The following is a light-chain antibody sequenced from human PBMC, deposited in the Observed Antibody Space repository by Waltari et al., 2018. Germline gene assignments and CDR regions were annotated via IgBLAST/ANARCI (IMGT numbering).Light chain of an antibody. CDR2: CAS. V-gene: IGKV3-15*01. Sequence: ETVMTQSPATLSVSLGERATLSCRASQDISTNLAWYQQKPGQAPRLLIYCASTRATGVPARFTAGGSRTDFTLTISSLQSEDFAVYFCQQYTDWPVTFGQGTRLEI. CDR1: QDISTN. CDR3: QQYTDWPVT. J-gene: IGKJ5*01.